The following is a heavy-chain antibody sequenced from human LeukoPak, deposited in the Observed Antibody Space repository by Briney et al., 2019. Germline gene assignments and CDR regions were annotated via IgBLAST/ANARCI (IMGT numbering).Heavy chain of an antibody. Sequence: GESLKISCKGSGYSFTSYWIGWVRQMPGKGLEWMGIIYPGDSDTRYSPSFQGQVTISADKSISTAYLQWSSLKASDTALYYCARLLGGYSGYDDVSSNSQTDAFDIWGQGTMVTVSS. D-gene: IGHD5-12*01. CDR3: ARLLGGYSGYDDVSSNSQTDAFDI. CDR1: GYSFTSYW. CDR2: IYPGDSDT. J-gene: IGHJ3*02. V-gene: IGHV5-51*01.